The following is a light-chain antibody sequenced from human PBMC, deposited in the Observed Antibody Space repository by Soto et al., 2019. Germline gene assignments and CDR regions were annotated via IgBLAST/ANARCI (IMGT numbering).Light chain of an antibody. Sequence: AIQMTQSPSSLSASLGDRVTITCRASQGIRNVLSWYQQKPGKAPQLLLYAASTLQIGVPSRFSGSGSGTDFTLTISTLQPDDCATYYCLEDYNYPWKFGQGTKVETK. CDR3: LEDYNYPWK. CDR2: AAS. CDR1: QGIRNV. V-gene: IGKV1-6*01. J-gene: IGKJ1*01.